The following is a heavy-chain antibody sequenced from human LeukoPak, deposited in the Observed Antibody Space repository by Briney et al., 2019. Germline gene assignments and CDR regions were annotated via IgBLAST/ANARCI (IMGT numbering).Heavy chain of an antibody. V-gene: IGHV4-59*08. CDR2: ISDIGSI. CDR3: AGHHPRNTVDF. CDR1: GGSISSYC. Sequence: PSETLSLTRTVSGGSISSYCWSWIRQPPGKGLEWIAYISDIGSINYNPSLKSRVTISLDTSKNQFSLKLSSVTAAGTAVYYCAGHHPRNTVDFWGQGTLVTVSS. J-gene: IGHJ4*02. D-gene: IGHD2/OR15-2a*01.